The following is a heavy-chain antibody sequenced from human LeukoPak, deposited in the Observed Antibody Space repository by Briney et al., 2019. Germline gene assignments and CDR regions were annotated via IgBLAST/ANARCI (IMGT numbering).Heavy chain of an antibody. CDR2: ISGSGGST. J-gene: IGHJ3*02. CDR1: GFAFSSYA. D-gene: IGHD2-15*01. Sequence: GGSLRLSCAASGFAFSSYAMSWVRQAPGKGLEWVSAISGSGGSTYYADSVKGRFTISRDNSKNTLYLQMNSLRAEDTAVYYCAKDSGGREGAFDIWGQGTMVTVSS. V-gene: IGHV3-23*01. CDR3: AKDSGGREGAFDI.